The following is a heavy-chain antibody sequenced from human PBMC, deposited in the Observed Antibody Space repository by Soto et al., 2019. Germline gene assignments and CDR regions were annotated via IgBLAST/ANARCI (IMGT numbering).Heavy chain of an antibody. J-gene: IGHJ4*02. CDR1: GGSVSSSSYY. Sequence: QLQLQESGPGLVTPSETLSLTCTVSGGSVSSSSYYWGWIRQPPGKGLEWIGSVYYSGSTYYNPSLKSRVTISVDTSKNQFSLKLTSVTAADTAVYYCARGEWHQHQYQFDYWGQGTLVTVSS. V-gene: IGHV4-39*01. D-gene: IGHD3-3*01. CDR2: VYYSGST. CDR3: ARGEWHQHQYQFDY.